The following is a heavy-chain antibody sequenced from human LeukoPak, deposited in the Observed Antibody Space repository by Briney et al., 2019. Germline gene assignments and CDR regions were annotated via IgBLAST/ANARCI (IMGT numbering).Heavy chain of an antibody. J-gene: IGHJ3*02. CDR1: GYSISSGYY. Sequence: SETLSLTCAVSGYSISSGYYWGWIRQPPGKGLEWIGSIYHSGSTYYNPSLKSRVTISVDTSKNQFSLKLSSVTAADTAVYYCAYGRVVSTDAFGIWGQGTMVTVSS. D-gene: IGHD2-21*01. CDR2: IYHSGST. V-gene: IGHV4-38-2*01. CDR3: AYGRVVSTDAFGI.